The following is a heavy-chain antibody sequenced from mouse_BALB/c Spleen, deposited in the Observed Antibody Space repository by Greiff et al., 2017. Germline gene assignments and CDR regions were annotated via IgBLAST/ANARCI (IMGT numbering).Heavy chain of an antibody. D-gene: IGHD1-1*01. Sequence: EVMLVESGGGLVKPGGSLKLSCAASGFAFSSYDMSWVRQTPEKRLEWVAYISSGGGSTYYPDTVKGRFTISRDNAKNTLYLQMSSLKSEDTAMYYCARDYYGSRGAMDYWGQGTSVTVSS. CDR3: ARDYYGSRGAMDY. CDR1: GFAFSSYD. CDR2: ISSGGGST. J-gene: IGHJ4*01. V-gene: IGHV5-12-1*01.